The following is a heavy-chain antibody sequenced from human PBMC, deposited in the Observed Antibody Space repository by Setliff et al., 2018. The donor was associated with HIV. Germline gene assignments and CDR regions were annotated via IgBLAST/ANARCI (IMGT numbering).Heavy chain of an antibody. CDR1: GGSISSGIYY. CDR3: ARASVGATGLYAFEI. D-gene: IGHD1-26*01. CDR2: IYTSGST. Sequence: PSETLSLTCTVSGGSISSGIYYWSWIRQPAGQGLEWIGHIYTSGSTNYSPSVKSRVTISVDTSKNQFSLRLSSVTAADTAVYYCARASVGATGLYAFEIWGRGTMVTVSS. V-gene: IGHV4-61*09. J-gene: IGHJ3*02.